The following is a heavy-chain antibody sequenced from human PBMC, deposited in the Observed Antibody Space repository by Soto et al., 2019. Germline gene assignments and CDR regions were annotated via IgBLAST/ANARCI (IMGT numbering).Heavy chain of an antibody. J-gene: IGHJ4*02. CDR1: GGSITRRSYY. V-gene: IGHV4-39*01. D-gene: IGHD6-13*01. CDR2: IYYSGNA. CDR3: ARHKDTSSRYLLPDF. Sequence: SETLSLTCTVSGGSITRRSYYWGWIRQPPGKGLEWIGSIYYSGNAYYNPSLKSRVAVSVDTSKNQFSLKVTSVTATDTAVYYCARHKDTSSRYLLPDFWGQGTLVTVSS.